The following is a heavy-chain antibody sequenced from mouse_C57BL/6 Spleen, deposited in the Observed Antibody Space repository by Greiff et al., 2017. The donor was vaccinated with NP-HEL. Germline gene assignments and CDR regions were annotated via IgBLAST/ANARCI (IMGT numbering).Heavy chain of an antibody. J-gene: IGHJ2*01. CDR2: INYDGSST. Sequence: EVNVVESEGGLVQPGSSMKLSCTASGFTFSDYYMAWVRQVPEKGLEWVANINYDGSSTYYLDSLKSRFIISRDNAKNNLYLQMSSLKSEDTATYYCARAPRGSGFGYWGKGTTLTVSS. CDR3: ARAPRGSGFGY. V-gene: IGHV5-16*01. D-gene: IGHD1-1*01. CDR1: GFTFSDYY.